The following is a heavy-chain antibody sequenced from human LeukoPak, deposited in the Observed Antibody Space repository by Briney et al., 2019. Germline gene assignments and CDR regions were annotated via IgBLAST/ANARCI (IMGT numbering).Heavy chain of an antibody. J-gene: IGHJ4*02. V-gene: IGHV3-30*18. CDR3: AKNYCSGGSCYPYYFDY. Sequence: GGSLRLSCAASGFTFSSYGMHWVRQAPGKGLEWVAVISYDGSNKYYADPVKGRFTISRDNSKNTLYLQMNSLRAEDTAVYYCAKNYCSGGSCYPYYFDYWGQGTLVTVSS. D-gene: IGHD2-15*01. CDR1: GFTFSSYG. CDR2: ISYDGSNK.